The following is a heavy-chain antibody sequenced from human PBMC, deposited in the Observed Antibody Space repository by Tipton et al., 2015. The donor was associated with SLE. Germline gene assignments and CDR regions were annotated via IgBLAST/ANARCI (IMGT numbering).Heavy chain of an antibody. CDR1: GGSMTSDNYY. Sequence: TLSLTCTVSGGSMTSDNYYWSWIRQPPGKGLEWIGYIHYSGTTNYNPSLKSRVTMSVDTSKNQFSLNLRSVTAADTAMYYCARPRERDYNGAFNIWSQATMGIVSS. CDR2: IHYSGTT. V-gene: IGHV4-61*01. D-gene: IGHD4-11*01. CDR3: ARPRERDYNGAFNI. J-gene: IGHJ3*02.